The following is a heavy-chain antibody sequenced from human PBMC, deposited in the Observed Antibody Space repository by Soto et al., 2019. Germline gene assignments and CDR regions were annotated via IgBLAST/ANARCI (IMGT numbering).Heavy chain of an antibody. J-gene: IGHJ2*01. CDR1: GFTVSSNY. CDR3: ARLMTEVGSGSMRDYHWYFDL. D-gene: IGHD3-10*01. V-gene: IGHV3-53*04. Sequence: EVQLVESGGGLVQPGGSLRLSCAASGFTVSSNYMSWVRQAPGKGLEWVSVIYSGGSTYYADSVKGRFTISRHNSKNTLYLQMNSLRAEDTAVYYCARLMTEVGSGSMRDYHWYFDLWGRGTLVTVSS. CDR2: IYSGGST.